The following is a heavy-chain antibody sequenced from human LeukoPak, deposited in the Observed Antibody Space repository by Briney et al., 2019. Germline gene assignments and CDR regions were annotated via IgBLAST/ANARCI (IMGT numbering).Heavy chain of an antibody. Sequence: PGGSLRLSCAASGFTLSSYRMNWVRQAPGKGLEWVSSISSSSNYIYYADSVKGRVTISRDNAKNSLYLQMNSLRAEDTAVYYCARDKGGLGQLVSPFDYWGQGTLVTVSS. J-gene: IGHJ4*02. V-gene: IGHV3-21*01. CDR1: GFTLSSYR. CDR2: ISSSSNYI. D-gene: IGHD6-6*01. CDR3: ARDKGGLGQLVSPFDY.